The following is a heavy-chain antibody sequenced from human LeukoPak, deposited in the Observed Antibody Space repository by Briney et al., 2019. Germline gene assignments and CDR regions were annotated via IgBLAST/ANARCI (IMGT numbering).Heavy chain of an antibody. CDR1: GDSINTGGYY. CDR3: ARDYYASGPLFMGV. Sequence: SQTLSLTCTVSGDSINTGGYYWNWIRQHPGKGLEWIGYIYSSGSTYYNPSLKSRVTISADASKSQFSLNLRSVTAADTAVYYCARDYYASGPLFMGVWGQGTTVTVPS. D-gene: IGHD3-10*01. V-gene: IGHV4-31*03. CDR2: IYSSGST. J-gene: IGHJ6*02.